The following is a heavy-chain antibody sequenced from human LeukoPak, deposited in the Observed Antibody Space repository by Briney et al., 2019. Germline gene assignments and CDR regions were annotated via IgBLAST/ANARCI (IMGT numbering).Heavy chain of an antibody. V-gene: IGHV3-30-3*01. CDR2: ISAEGDIQ. Sequence: GGSLRLSCTASGFTFGDYAMSWFRQAPGKGLEWVAAISAEGDIQIYLDSVMGRFTISRDNSKSTLYLQMNSLRIEDTGFYYCTRDMIRGVPDYIDYWGQGTLVTVSS. D-gene: IGHD3-10*01. CDR1: GFTFGDYA. J-gene: IGHJ4*02. CDR3: TRDMIRGVPDYIDY.